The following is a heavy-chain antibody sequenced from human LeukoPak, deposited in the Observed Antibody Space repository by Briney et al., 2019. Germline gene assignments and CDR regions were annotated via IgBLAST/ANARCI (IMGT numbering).Heavy chain of an antibody. CDR1: GYSFTSYD. J-gene: IGHJ4*02. V-gene: IGHV1-8*02. D-gene: IGHD4-23*01. CDR2: MNPNSGDA. Sequence: GASVKVSCKASGYSFTSYDINWVRQATGQGLEWIGWMNPNSGDADYTQKFKGRVTFTRDTSTRTAYMELSSLGSEDTAVYYCARSNFGGNVHFDYWGQGALVTVSS. CDR3: ARSNFGGNVHFDY.